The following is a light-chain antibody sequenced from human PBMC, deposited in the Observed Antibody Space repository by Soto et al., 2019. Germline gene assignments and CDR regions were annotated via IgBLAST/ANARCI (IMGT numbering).Light chain of an antibody. CDR2: KAS. CDR3: QQYNNGGT. CDR1: QSISSW. V-gene: IGKV1-5*03. Sequence: DIQMTQSPSTLSASIGDRVTITCRASQSISSWLAWYQQKPGKAPKVLIYKASSLQGGVPSRFSGSGSGTEFTLTISSLQPDDFATYYCQQYNNGGTFGQGTKLEIK. J-gene: IGKJ2*02.